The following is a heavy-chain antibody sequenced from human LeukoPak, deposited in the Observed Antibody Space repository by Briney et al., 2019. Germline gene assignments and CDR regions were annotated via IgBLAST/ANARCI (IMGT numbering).Heavy chain of an antibody. CDR1: GFTFRTYG. CDR3: ARVAATGHTDTDY. Sequence: GGSLRLSCAASGFTFRTYGMHWVRQAPGKGLEWVALISYDVSNKYYVDSVKGRFTISRDNSKNTLYLQMHSLRAEDTAVYYCARVAATGHTDTDYWGQGTLVTVSS. V-gene: IGHV3-30*03. D-gene: IGHD6-13*01. CDR2: ISYDVSNK. J-gene: IGHJ4*02.